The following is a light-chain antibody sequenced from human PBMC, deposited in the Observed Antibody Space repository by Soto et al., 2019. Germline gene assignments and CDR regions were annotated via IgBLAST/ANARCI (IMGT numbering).Light chain of an antibody. J-gene: IGLJ3*02. CDR2: LNSDGSH. Sequence: QSVLTQSPSASASLGASVKLTCTLSSLHSSNAIAWHQQQSEKGPRYLMKLNSDGSHTKGDGIPDRFSGSSSGAERYLTISSLQSEEEADYYCQTWGTGPWVFGGGTKLTVL. CDR1: SLHSSNA. V-gene: IGLV4-69*01. CDR3: QTWGTGPWV.